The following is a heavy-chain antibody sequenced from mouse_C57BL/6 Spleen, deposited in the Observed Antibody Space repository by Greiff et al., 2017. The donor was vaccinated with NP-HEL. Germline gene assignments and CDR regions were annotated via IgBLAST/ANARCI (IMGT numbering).Heavy chain of an antibody. Sequence: VQLKQSGPELVKPGASVKISCKASGYSFTDYNMNWVKQSTGKSLEWIGVINPNYGTTSYNPKFKGKATLTVDQSSSTAYMQLNSLTSEDSAVXYSARRAYTTVGYAMDYWGQGTSVTVSS. CDR2: INPNYGTT. J-gene: IGHJ4*01. CDR3: ARRAYTTVGYAMDY. D-gene: IGHD1-1*01. CDR1: GYSFTDYN. V-gene: IGHV1-39*01.